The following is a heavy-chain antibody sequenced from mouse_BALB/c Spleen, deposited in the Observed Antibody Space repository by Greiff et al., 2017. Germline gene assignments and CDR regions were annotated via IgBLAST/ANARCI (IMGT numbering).Heavy chain of an antibody. D-gene: IGHD2-1*01. Sequence: VQLKESGGGLVKPGGSLKLSCAASGFTFSSYAMSWVRQTPEKRLEWVATISSGGSYTYYPDSVKGRFTISRDNAKNTLYLQMSSLRSEDTAMYYCARGDYGNSWFAYWGQGTLVTVSA. CDR2: ISSGGSYT. CDR3: ARGDYGNSWFAY. V-gene: IGHV5-9-3*01. J-gene: IGHJ3*01. CDR1: GFTFSSYA.